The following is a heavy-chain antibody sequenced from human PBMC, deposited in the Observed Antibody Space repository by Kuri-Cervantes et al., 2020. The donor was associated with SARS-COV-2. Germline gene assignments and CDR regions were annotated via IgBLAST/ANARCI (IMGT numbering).Heavy chain of an antibody. D-gene: IGHD2-15*01. V-gene: IGHV1-3*01. CDR1: GYTFTSYA. CDR3: ASCSGGSCYSPYYYGRDV. J-gene: IGHJ6*02. CDR2: INAGNGNT. Sequence: ASVKVSCKASGYTFTSYAMHWVRQAPGQRLEWMGWINAGNGNTKYSQKLQGRVTITRDTSASTAYMELSSLRSEDTAVYYCASCSGGSCYSPYYYGRDVWGQGTTVTVSS.